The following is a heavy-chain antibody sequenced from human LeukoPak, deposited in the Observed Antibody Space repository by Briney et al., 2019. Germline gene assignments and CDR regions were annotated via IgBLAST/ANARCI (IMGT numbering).Heavy chain of an antibody. CDR1: VFTFTSDW. Sequence: PPGCLRLSCVASVFTFTSDWISWVRQAPGTGLEWVANIKQDGRGKYYVDSVKGRFTISRDNAKNSLYLQMNSLRAEDTAVYYSARIRYGSGDYWGQGTLVTVSS. CDR3: ARIRYGSGDY. V-gene: IGHV3-7*01. J-gene: IGHJ4*02. CDR2: IKQDGRGK. D-gene: IGHD3-10*01.